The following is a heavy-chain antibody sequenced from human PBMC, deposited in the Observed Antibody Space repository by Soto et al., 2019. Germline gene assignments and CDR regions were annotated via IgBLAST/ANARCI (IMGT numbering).Heavy chain of an antibody. D-gene: IGHD2-15*01. CDR1: GGSISNYY. J-gene: IGHJ4*02. Sequence: SETLSLTCSVSGGSISNYYWRWIRQPPGKGLEWIGYIHYSGSTHYNPSLKSRVTISVDTSKNQFSLNLSSVTAADTAVYYCARWVEVSLDYFDSWGQGTPVTVSS. CDR3: ARWVEVSLDYFDS. V-gene: IGHV4-59*12. CDR2: IHYSGST.